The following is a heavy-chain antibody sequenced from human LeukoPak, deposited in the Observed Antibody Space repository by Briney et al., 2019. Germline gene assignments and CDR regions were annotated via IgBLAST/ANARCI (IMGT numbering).Heavy chain of an antibody. Sequence: SETLSLTCAVYGGSFSGYYWSWIRQPPGKGLEWIGEINHSGSTNYNPSLKSRVTISVDTSKNQFSLKLSSVTAADTAVYYCARDRFGESYFDYWGQGTLVTVSS. J-gene: IGHJ4*02. V-gene: IGHV4-34*01. CDR1: GGSFSGYY. CDR3: ARDRFGESYFDY. D-gene: IGHD3-10*01. CDR2: INHSGST.